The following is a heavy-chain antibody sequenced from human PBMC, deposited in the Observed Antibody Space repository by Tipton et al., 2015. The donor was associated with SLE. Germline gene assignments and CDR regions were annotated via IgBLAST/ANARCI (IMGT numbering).Heavy chain of an antibody. V-gene: IGHV3-21*01. J-gene: IGHJ6*02. CDR2: ISSSSSNI. CDR1: GFTFSTYS. Sequence: SLRLSCAASGFTFSTYSMSWVRQAPGKGLEWVSSISSSSSNIYYADSVKGRFTISRDNAKNSLYLQMNSLRAEDTAVYYCARGAMDVWGQGTTVTVSS. CDR3: ARGAMDV.